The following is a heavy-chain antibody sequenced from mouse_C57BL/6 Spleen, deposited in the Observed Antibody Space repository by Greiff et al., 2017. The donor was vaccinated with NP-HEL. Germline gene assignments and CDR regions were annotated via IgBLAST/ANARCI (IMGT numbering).Heavy chain of an antibody. CDR3: AKGNYGNTWFAY. CDR2: IWGDGST. V-gene: IGHV2-3*01. Sequence: VKLQESGPGLVAPSQSLSITCTVSGFSLTSYGVSWVRQPPGKGLEWLGVIWGDGSTNYHSALISRLSISTDNSKCQQFLKLNSLQTDDTDTYYCAKGNYGNTWFAYWGQGTLVTVSA. J-gene: IGHJ3*01. D-gene: IGHD2-1*01. CDR1: GFSLTSYG.